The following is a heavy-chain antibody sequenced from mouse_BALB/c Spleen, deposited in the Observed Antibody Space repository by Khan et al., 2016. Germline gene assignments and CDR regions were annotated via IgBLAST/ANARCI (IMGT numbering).Heavy chain of an antibody. CDR2: INPDTITI. CDR3: ARGNYVPGSLDY. D-gene: IGHD2-1*01. Sequence: EVKLLESGGGLVQPGGSLKLSCEASGFDFSRYWMSWVRQAPGKGLEWIGEINPDTITIDYSPSLKDKFIISRDNAKNTLYLQMSKVRSEDTALYYCARGNYVPGSLDYWGQGTTLTVSS. J-gene: IGHJ2*01. V-gene: IGHV4-1*02. CDR1: GFDFSRYW.